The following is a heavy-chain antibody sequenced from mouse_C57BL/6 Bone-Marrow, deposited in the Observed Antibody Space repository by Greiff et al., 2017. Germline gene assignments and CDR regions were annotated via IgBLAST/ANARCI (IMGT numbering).Heavy chain of an antibody. CDR1: GYTFTSYG. CDR3: EREGYGNYLYAMDY. D-gene: IGHD2-1*01. CDR2: IYPRSGNT. J-gene: IGHJ4*01. V-gene: IGHV1-81*01. Sequence: VQLQQSGAELARPGASVKLSCKASGYTFTSYGISWVKQRTGQGLEWIGEIYPRSGNTYYNEKFKGKATLTADKSSSTAYMELRSLTSEDSAVYFCEREGYGNYLYAMDYWGQGTSVTVSS.